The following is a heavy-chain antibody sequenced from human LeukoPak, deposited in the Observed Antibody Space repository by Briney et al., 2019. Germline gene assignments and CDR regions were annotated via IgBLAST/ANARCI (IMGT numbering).Heavy chain of an antibody. Sequence: PGGSLRLSCTVSGFTLSSYEMSWIRQAPGKGLEWVSSVDYSGGDTHYADSVMGRFTISRDNSKNTLYLQLNSLSADDTAVYYCAKDAVAGPDWGQGTLVTVSS. D-gene: IGHD6-19*01. CDR3: AKDAVAGPD. CDR2: VDYSGGDT. V-gene: IGHV3-23*01. CDR1: GFTLSSYE. J-gene: IGHJ4*02.